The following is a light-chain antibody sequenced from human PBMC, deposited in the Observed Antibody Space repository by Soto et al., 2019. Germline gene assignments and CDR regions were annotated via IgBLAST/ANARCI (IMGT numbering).Light chain of an antibody. Sequence: EIVLTQSPATLSLCPGERATLSCRASQSVSSSYLAWYQQKPGQAPRLLIYGASSRATGIPDRFSGSGSGTDFTLTISRLEPEDFAVYYCQQYVRSPWTCGQGTKVDIK. V-gene: IGKV3-20*01. CDR2: GAS. J-gene: IGKJ1*01. CDR1: QSVSSSY. CDR3: QQYVRSPWT.